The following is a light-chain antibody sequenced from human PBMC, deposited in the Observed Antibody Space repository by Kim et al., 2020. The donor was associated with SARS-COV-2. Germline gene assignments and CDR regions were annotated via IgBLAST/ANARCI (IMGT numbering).Light chain of an antibody. CDR2: YDR. J-gene: IGLJ3*02. CDR1: NIGSKS. CDR3: QVWDSSSDHRV. Sequence: APGKKARITCGGNNIGSKSVNWYQQKPGQAPVLVIHYDRDRPSGIPERFSGSNSGNTATLTISRVEAGDEADYYCQVWDSSSDHRVSGGGTKLTVL. V-gene: IGLV3-21*04.